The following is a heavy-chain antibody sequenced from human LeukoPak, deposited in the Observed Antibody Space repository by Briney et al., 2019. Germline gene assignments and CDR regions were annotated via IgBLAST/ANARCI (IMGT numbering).Heavy chain of an antibody. V-gene: IGHV3-48*04. Sequence: PGGSLRLSCAASGFTFSSYSMTWVRQAPGKGLEWVSYISSSSSTIYYADSVKGRFTISRDNAKNSLYLQMSRLRAEDTAVYYCARDFLWSDSYYFDYWGQGTLVTVSS. CDR1: GFTFSSYS. J-gene: IGHJ4*02. CDR2: ISSSSSTI. CDR3: ARDFLWSDSYYFDY. D-gene: IGHD3-3*01.